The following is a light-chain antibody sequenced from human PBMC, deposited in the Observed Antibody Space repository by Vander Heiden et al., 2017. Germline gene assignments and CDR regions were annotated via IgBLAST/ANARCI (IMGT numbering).Light chain of an antibody. Sequence: THMTQSPSTLSASVGDTVTITCRASQYIADFLAWYQQKPGKAPKLLIYKASNLQSGVPSRFFGSGSGTEFTLTISSLQPDDFATYSCQQNNAYPLTFGGGTNVEI. CDR2: KAS. CDR1: QYIADF. V-gene: IGKV1-5*03. J-gene: IGKJ4*01. CDR3: QQNNAYPLT.